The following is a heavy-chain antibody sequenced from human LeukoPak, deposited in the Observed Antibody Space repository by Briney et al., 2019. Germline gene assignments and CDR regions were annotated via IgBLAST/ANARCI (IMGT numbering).Heavy chain of an antibody. J-gene: IGHJ4*02. CDR2: VHGGGGP. Sequence: GGSLRLSCAASGFPVRTNYMSWVRQAPGKGLEWVSVVHGGGGPNCADSVKGRFTISRDNAKNSLYLQMNSLRAEDTAVYYCARDLVGYCSSTSCYSGNYFDYWGQGTLVTVSS. V-gene: IGHV3-53*01. CDR3: ARDLVGYCSSTSCYSGNYFDY. D-gene: IGHD2-2*01. CDR1: GFPVRTNY.